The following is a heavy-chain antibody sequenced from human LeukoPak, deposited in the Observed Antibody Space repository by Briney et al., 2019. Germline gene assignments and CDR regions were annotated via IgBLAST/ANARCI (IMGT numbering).Heavy chain of an antibody. V-gene: IGHV3-9*01. CDR3: VKGFCSTITCYGLDP. D-gene: IGHD2-2*01. Sequence: GGSLRLSCAASGFTFDHYAMHWVRQAPGRGLEWVSGINRNSGGVGYADSLKGRFTISRDNAKNSLYLQMNSLRPEDTALYYCVKGFCSTITCYGLDPWGHGILVTVSS. J-gene: IGHJ5*02. CDR1: GFTFDHYA. CDR2: INRNSGGV.